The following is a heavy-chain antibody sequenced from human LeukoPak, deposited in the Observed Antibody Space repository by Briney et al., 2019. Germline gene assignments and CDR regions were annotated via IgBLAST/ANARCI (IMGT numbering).Heavy chain of an antibody. CDR1: RFCFSNCC. Sequence: GGTLRLSCAASRFCFSNCCMHWVRHPPPNGLVLVSRVKSDGSSPSYADSVQSRFTIFRDNAENMLYLQMNTLGAEDTAVYYCARDIVSGSGSLDYWGQGTLVTVSS. CDR2: VKSDGSSP. V-gene: IGHV3-74*01. D-gene: IGHD3-10*01. CDR3: ARDIVSGSGSLDY. J-gene: IGHJ4*02.